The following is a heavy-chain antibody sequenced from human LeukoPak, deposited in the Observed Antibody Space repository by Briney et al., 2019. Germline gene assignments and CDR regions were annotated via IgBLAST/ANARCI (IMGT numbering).Heavy chain of an antibody. CDR2: ISYDGKNK. D-gene: IGHD6-19*01. J-gene: IGHJ4*02. CDR3: VKNDGWFHLAQ. CDR1: IFPFSSYA. V-gene: IGHV3-30*04. Sequence: PGGSLRLSCAASIFPFSSYAMHWVRQAPGKGLEWVAVISYDGKNKYYADSVKGRFTISRDNSKNTLYLQMNSLRVEDTAVYYCVKNDGWFHLAQWGQGTLVTVSS.